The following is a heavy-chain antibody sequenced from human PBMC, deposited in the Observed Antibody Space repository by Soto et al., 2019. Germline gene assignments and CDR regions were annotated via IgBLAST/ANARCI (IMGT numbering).Heavy chain of an antibody. Sequence: GGSLRLSCAASGFTFSSYGMHWVRQAPGKGLEWVAVISYDGSNKYYADSVKGRFTISRDNSKNTLYLQMNSLRAEDTAVYYCAKEDWFGELPPNFDYWGQGTLVTVSS. CDR2: ISYDGSNK. CDR1: GFTFSSYG. V-gene: IGHV3-30*18. CDR3: AKEDWFGELPPNFDY. D-gene: IGHD3-10*01. J-gene: IGHJ4*02.